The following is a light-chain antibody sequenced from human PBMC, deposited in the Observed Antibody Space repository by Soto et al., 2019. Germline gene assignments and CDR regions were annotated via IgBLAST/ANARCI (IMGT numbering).Light chain of an antibody. V-gene: IGLV2-8*01. J-gene: IGLJ2*01. CDR2: DVS. Sequence: QSALTQPPSASGSPGQSVTISAPGTAGDPANYNPVSCYQQHPGKAPTPIIYDVSKRPSGVPDRFSGSKSGSTASLTVSDLQADDEADYYCHSYAGSHGVVFGGGTKLTVL. CDR1: AGDPANYNP. CDR3: HSYAGSHGVV.